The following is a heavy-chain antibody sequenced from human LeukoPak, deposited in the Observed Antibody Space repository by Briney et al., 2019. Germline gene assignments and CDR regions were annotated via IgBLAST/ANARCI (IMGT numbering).Heavy chain of an antibody. Sequence: ASVKVSCKASGYTFTSYDINWVRQATGQGLEWMGWMNPNSGNTGYAQKFQGRVTITRNTSISTAYMELSSLRSEDTAVYYCARSHSPLYYYYMDVWGKGTTVTVSS. CDR3: ARSHSPLYYYYMDV. CDR1: GYTFTSYD. V-gene: IGHV1-8*03. CDR2: MNPNSGNT. J-gene: IGHJ6*03. D-gene: IGHD2-15*01.